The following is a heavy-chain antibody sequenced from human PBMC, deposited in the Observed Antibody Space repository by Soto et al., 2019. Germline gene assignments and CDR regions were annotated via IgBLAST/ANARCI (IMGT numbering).Heavy chain of an antibody. D-gene: IGHD4-17*01. Sequence: QVRLVQSGAEVKKPESSVKVSCKASGGTFSNYAIGWVRQAPGQGLEWMGGIILPFGKANYAQKFQDRVTISAAESMTTSYMELRGLRSEDTAVYYCARGPDYEGIFDPWGQGTLVTVSS. CDR3: ARGPDYEGIFDP. CDR1: GGTFSNYA. V-gene: IGHV1-69*12. CDR2: IILPFGKA. J-gene: IGHJ5*02.